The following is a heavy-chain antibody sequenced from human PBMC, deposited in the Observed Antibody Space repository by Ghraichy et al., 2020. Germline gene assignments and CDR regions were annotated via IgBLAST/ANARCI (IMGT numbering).Heavy chain of an antibody. J-gene: IGHJ6*02. Sequence: SETLSLTCSVSGGSISSNNYYWGWIRQPPGKGLEWIGTIYYSGSTYYNPSLKSRVTISVDTSKNQFSLRLSSVTAADTAVFYCARQVGRYSGYPDYYYGMDVWGQGTTVTVSS. D-gene: IGHD5-12*01. CDR3: ARQVGRYSGYPDYYYGMDV. CDR2: IYYSGST. V-gene: IGHV4-39*01. CDR1: GGSISSNNYY.